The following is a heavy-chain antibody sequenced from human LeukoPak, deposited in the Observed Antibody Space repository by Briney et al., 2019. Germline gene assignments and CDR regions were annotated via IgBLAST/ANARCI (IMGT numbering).Heavy chain of an antibody. Sequence: GGSLRLSCAASGFTFSSYAMSWVRQAPGKGLEWVSGISGSGSDAYYADSVKGRFNISKDISKNTMYLQMNGLRDDDTAVYFCAIFPIVGVPAAMQNVDFWGQGTLVTVSS. V-gene: IGHV3-23*01. J-gene: IGHJ4*02. D-gene: IGHD2-2*01. CDR3: AIFPIVGVPAAMQNVDF. CDR1: GFTFSSYA. CDR2: ISGSGSDA.